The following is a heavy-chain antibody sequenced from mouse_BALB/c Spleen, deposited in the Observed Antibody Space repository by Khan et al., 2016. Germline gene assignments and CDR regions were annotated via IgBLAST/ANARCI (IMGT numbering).Heavy chain of an antibody. CDR3: ARDMRGLRRYARDY. CDR1: GFTFTDYY. V-gene: IGHV7-3*02. CDR2: IRNKANGYTT. Sequence: EVELVESGGGLVQPGGSLRLSCATSGFTFTDYYMSWVRQPPGKALEWLGFIRNKANGYTTEYSASVKGRFTISRDNSQSILYLQMNTLRAEDSATDFWARDMRGLRRYARDYWGQGTSGTVSS. J-gene: IGHJ4*01. D-gene: IGHD2-4*01.